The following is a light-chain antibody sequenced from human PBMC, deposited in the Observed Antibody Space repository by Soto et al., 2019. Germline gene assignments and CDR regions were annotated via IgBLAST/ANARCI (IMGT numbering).Light chain of an antibody. CDR3: RQYGSSPLT. Sequence: EIVLTQSPGTLSLSPGERATLSCRASQSVRSSYLAWYQQKPGQAPRLLIYGASSRATGIPDRFSGSGSGTDFTLIITRLEPEDFAVYYCRQYGSSPLTFGGGTKVDIK. J-gene: IGKJ4*01. CDR2: GAS. CDR1: QSVRSSY. V-gene: IGKV3-20*01.